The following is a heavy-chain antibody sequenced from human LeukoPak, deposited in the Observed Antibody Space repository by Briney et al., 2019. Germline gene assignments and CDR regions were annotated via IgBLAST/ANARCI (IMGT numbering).Heavy chain of an antibody. V-gene: IGHV3-20*04. CDR2: ITRNGATA. Sequence: GGSLRLSCAASGFTFDEYGMTWVRQAPGKGLEWVSGITRNGATAGYADSVKGRFTISRDNAKNSLYLQMNSLRVEDTAVYYCANEGGGAFDIWGQGTMVTVSS. J-gene: IGHJ3*02. D-gene: IGHD3-16*01. CDR3: ANEGGGAFDI. CDR1: GFTFDEYG.